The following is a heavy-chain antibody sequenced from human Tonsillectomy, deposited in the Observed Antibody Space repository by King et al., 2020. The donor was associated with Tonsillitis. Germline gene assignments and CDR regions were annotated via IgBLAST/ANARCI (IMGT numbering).Heavy chain of an antibody. CDR3: ARVQLEIRGFAFDI. Sequence: QLQESGPGLVKPSQTLSLTCAVSGGSVSNAYHSWSWIRQPPGKRLEWIGYIYYSGSTYYNPSLKSRLNISLDTSKNHFSLKLTSVTAADTAIYYCARVQLEIRGFAFDIWGQGTVVTVSS. J-gene: IGHJ3*02. V-gene: IGHV4-30-4*07. CDR1: GGSVSNAYHS. D-gene: IGHD1-1*01. CDR2: IYYSGST.